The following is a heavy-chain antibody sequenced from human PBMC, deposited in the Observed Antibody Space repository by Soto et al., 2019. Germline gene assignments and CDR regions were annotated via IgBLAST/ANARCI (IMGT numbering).Heavy chain of an antibody. CDR3: ARRYSSAFDI. D-gene: IGHD6-13*01. V-gene: IGHV4-39*01. CDR2: IYYSGST. J-gene: IGHJ3*02. Sequence: SETLSLTCTVSGGSISSSSYFWGWIRQPPGKGLEWIGSIYYSGSTYYNPSLKSRVTVSVDTSKNQFSLKLSSVTAADTAVYYCARRYSSAFDIWGQGTMVTVSS. CDR1: GGSISSSSYF.